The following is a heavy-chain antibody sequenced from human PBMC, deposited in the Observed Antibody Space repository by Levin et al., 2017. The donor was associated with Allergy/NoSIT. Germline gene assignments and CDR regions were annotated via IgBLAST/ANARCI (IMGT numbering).Heavy chain of an antibody. CDR3: ARGLPLRYFDLGAFDI. J-gene: IGHJ3*02. V-gene: IGHV3-21*01. CDR1: GFTFSSYS. CDR2: ISSSSSYI. D-gene: IGHD3-9*01. Sequence: GGSLRLSCAASGFTFSSYSMNWVRQAPGKGLEWVSSISSSSSYIYYADSVKGRFTISRDNAKNSLYLQMNSLRAEDTAVYYCARGLPLRYFDLGAFDIWGQGTMVTVSS.